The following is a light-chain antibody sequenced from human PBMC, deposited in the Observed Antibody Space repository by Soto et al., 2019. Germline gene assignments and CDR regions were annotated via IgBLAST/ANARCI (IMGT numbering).Light chain of an antibody. J-gene: IGLJ2*01. CDR1: SSNIGSHT. Sequence: QSVLTQPPSASGTPGQTIAISCSGGSSNIGSHTVNWYQQLPGTAPRLLIYSNTQRPSGVPDRFSGSKSGTSASLAISGLQSEYEVDYDCAAWDDSLNGVVFGGGTKLTVL. V-gene: IGLV1-44*01. CDR3: AAWDDSLNGVV. CDR2: SNT.